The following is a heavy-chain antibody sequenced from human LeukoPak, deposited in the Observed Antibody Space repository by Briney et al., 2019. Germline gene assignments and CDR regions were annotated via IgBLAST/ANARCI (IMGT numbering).Heavy chain of an antibody. Sequence: GASVKVSCKASGYTFTSYGISWVRQAPGQGLEWMGWISAYNGNTNYAQKLQGRVTMTTDTSTSTAYMELRSLRSDDTAVYYCARVGTRGTGAKNQWLGDPYYYYGMDVWGQGTTVTVSS. D-gene: IGHD6-19*01. CDR2: ISAYNGNT. V-gene: IGHV1-18*01. CDR3: ARVGTRGTGAKNQWLGDPYYYYGMDV. CDR1: GYTFTSYG. J-gene: IGHJ6*02.